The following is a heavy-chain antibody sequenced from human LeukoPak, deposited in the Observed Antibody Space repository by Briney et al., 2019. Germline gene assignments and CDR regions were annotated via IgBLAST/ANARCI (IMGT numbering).Heavy chain of an antibody. J-gene: IGHJ5*02. CDR1: GGSISSSSYY. D-gene: IGHD6-19*01. CDR2: IYYSGGT. Sequence: PSETLSLTCTVSGGSISSSSYYWGWIRQPPGKGLEWIGSIYYSGGTNYIPSLKSRVTISVDTSKNQFSLKLTSVTAADTAVYYCARGGRVAVAANEGYWFDPWGQGTLVTVSS. V-gene: IGHV4-39*07. CDR3: ARGGRVAVAANEGYWFDP.